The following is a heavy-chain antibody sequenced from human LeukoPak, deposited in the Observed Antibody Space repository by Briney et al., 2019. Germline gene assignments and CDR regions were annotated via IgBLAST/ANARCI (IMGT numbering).Heavy chain of an antibody. CDR3: ARARYDYGGNSGGGYFDY. D-gene: IGHD4-23*01. V-gene: IGHV4-30-2*01. CDR1: GGSISSGGYS. J-gene: IGHJ4*02. Sequence: SQTLSLTCAVSGGSISSGGYSWSWLRQPPGKGLEWIGYIYHSGSTYYNPSLKSRVTISVDRSKNQFSLKLSSVTAADTAVYYCARARYDYGGNSGGGYFDYWGQGTLVTVSS. CDR2: IYHSGST.